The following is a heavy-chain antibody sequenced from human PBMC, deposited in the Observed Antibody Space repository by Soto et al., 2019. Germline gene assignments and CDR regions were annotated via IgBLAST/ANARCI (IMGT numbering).Heavy chain of an antibody. CDR1: GGSFSGYY. CDR3: ASESDDRDFDY. J-gene: IGHJ4*02. Sequence: ETLSLTCAVYGGSFSGYYWSWIRQPPGKGLEWIGEINHSGSTNYNPSLKSRVTISVDTSKNQFSLKLSSVTAADTAVYYCASESDDRDFDYWGQGTLVTVSS. V-gene: IGHV4-34*01. CDR2: INHSGST.